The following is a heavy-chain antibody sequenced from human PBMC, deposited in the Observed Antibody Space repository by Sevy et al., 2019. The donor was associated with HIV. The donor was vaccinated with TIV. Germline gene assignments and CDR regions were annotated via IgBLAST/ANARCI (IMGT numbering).Heavy chain of an antibody. CDR3: ARTSRDIVLVAAYFDF. D-gene: IGHD2-2*01. J-gene: IGHJ4*02. CDR2: IYYSGTT. Sequence: SETLSLTCTVSGGSISSGDYYWSWIRQPPRKGLEWIGYIYYSGTTYSNPSLKSRVTISVDTSKNQFSLKLSSVTAADTAVYYCARTSRDIVLVAAYFDFWGQGTLVTVSS. CDR1: GGSISSGDYY. V-gene: IGHV4-30-4*01.